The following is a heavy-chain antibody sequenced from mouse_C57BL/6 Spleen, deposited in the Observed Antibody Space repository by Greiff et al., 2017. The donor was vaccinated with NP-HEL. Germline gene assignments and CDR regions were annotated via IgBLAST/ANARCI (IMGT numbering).Heavy chain of an antibody. D-gene: IGHD1-1*01. CDR1: GFNIKNTY. CDR3: ARTHYYGSSYGYFDV. J-gene: IGHJ1*03. CDR2: IDPANGNA. Sequence: VQLQQSVAELVRPGASVKLSCTASGFNIKNTYMHWVKQRPEQGLEWIGRIDPANGNAKYAPKFQGKATITADTSSNTAYLPLSSLTSEDTAIYYCARTHYYGSSYGYFDVWGTGTTVTVSS. V-gene: IGHV14-3*01.